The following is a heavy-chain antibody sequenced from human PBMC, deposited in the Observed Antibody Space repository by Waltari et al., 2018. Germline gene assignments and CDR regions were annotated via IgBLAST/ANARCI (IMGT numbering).Heavy chain of an antibody. CDR1: GGSISSGSYY. CDR3: ASGDYEYYFDY. V-gene: IGHV4-61*02. J-gene: IGHJ4*02. CDR2: IYTSGST. Sequence: QVQLQESGPGLVKPSQTLSLTCTVSGGSISSGSYYWSWIRQPAGKGLEWIGRIYTSGSTKYNPSLKRRSNNSTRTAKNQVTLERSSVTAAETAGDYCASGDYEYYFDYWGQGTLVTVSS. D-gene: IGHD4-17*01.